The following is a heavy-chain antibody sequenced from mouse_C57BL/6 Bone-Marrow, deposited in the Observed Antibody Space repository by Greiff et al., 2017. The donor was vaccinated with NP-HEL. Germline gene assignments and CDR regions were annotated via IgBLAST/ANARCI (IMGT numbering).Heavy chain of an antibody. CDR2: IRNKANGYTT. CDR3: ARSIYYDYADDPFYAMDY. CDR1: GFTFTDYC. J-gene: IGHJ4*01. Sequence: EVQVVESGGGLVQPGGSLSLSCAASGFTFTDYCMSWVRQPPGKALEWLGFIRNKANGYTTEYSASVKGRFTISIDNAQSILYLQMNALIAEDRATYYCARSIYYDYADDPFYAMDYWGQGTSVTVSS. D-gene: IGHD2-4*01. V-gene: IGHV7-3*01.